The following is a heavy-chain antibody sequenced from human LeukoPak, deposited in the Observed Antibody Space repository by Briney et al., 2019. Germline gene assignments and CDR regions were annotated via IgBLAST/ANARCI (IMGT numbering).Heavy chain of an antibody. V-gene: IGHV3-7*01. CDR1: GFTFSSYW. CDR3: ARDLDPSSSPFPYYFDY. CDR2: IKQDGREK. J-gene: IGHJ4*02. D-gene: IGHD6-6*01. Sequence: GGSLRLSCAASGFTFSSYWMSWVRQAPGKGLEWVANIKQDGREKYYVDSVKGRFTISRDNAKNSLYLQMNSLSAVDTAVYYCARDLDPSSSPFPYYFDYWGQGTLVTVSS.